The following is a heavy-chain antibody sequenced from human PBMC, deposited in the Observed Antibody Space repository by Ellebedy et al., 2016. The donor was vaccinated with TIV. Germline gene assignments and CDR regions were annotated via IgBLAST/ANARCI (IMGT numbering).Heavy chain of an antibody. V-gene: IGHV3-23*01. J-gene: IGHJ5*02. CDR3: ARMNSGSYAWFDP. D-gene: IGHD1-26*01. Sequence: YYADSVKGRFTISRDNSENTLYLQMNSLRAEDTALYYCARMNSGSYAWFDPWGQGTLVTVSS.